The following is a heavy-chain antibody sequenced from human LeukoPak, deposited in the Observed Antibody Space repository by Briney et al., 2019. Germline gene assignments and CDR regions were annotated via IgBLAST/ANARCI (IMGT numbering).Heavy chain of an antibody. Sequence: PSETLSLTCTVSGGSISSYYWSWIRQPPGKGLEWIGYIYYSGSTNYNPSLKSRVTISVDTSTNQFSLKLSSVTAADTAVYYCARALGSSGYYFHFDYWGQGTLVTVSS. CDR2: IYYSGST. J-gene: IGHJ4*02. CDR1: GGSISSYY. V-gene: IGHV4-59*01. CDR3: ARALGSSGYYFHFDY. D-gene: IGHD3-22*01.